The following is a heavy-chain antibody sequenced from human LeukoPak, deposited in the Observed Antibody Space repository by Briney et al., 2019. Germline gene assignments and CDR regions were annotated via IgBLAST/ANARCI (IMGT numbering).Heavy chain of an antibody. CDR3: ARLMATIDYYYMDV. V-gene: IGHV4-4*07. CDR1: GGSISSYY. J-gene: IGHJ6*03. CDR2: IYTSGST. D-gene: IGHD5-12*01. Sequence: SETLSLTCTVSGGSISSYYWSWIRQPAGKGLEWIGRIYTSGSTNYNPSLKSRVTISVDTSKNQFSLKLSSVTAADTAVYYCARLMATIDYYYMDVWGKGTTVTISS.